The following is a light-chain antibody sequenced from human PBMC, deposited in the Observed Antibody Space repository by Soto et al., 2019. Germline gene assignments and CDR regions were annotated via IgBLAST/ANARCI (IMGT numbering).Light chain of an antibody. J-gene: IGLJ2*01. CDR1: NTDVGGYNY. Sequence: QSALTQPASVSGSPGQSITVSCTGTNTDVGGYNYVSWYQHRPGKAPRLMIYEVRNRLSGVSNRFSGSKSGNTASLTISGLQSEDEADYYCSSHAGANNLVFGGGTKVTVL. V-gene: IGLV2-14*01. CDR2: EVR. CDR3: SSHAGANNLV.